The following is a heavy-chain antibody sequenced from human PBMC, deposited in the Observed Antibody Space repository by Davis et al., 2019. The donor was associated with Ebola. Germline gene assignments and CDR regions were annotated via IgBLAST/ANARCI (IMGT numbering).Heavy chain of an antibody. Sequence: PSETLSLTCTVSGGSINSGNYDWSWIRQPPGKGLEWIGYIHDSGSTYYNPSLKSRITISVDTSKNQFSLNLSSVTAADTAVYYCARKNRVLIHANYYYYLDVWGKGTTVAVSS. V-gene: IGHV4-30-4*08. CDR1: GGSINSGNYD. CDR3: ARKNRVLIHANYYYYLDV. D-gene: IGHD3-16*01. CDR2: IHDSGST. J-gene: IGHJ6*03.